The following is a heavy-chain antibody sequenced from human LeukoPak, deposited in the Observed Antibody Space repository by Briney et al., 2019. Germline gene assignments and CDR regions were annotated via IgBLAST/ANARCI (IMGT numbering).Heavy chain of an antibody. CDR3: AKDSQWLVRYYYIDV. J-gene: IGHJ6*04. CDR1: GFTFSSYA. CDR2: ISYDGSNK. V-gene: IGHV3-30-3*01. Sequence: PGRSLRLSCAASGFTFSSYAMHWVRQAPGKGLEWVAVISYDGSNKYYADSVKGRFTISRDNSKNTLYLQMNSLRAEDTAVYYCAKDSQWLVRYYYIDVWGKGTTVTVSS. D-gene: IGHD6-19*01.